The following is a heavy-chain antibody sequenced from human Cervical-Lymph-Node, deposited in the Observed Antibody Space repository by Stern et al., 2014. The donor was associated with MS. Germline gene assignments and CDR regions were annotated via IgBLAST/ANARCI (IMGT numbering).Heavy chain of an antibody. J-gene: IGHJ5*02. V-gene: IGHV2-26*01. CDR3: ARTSYYSDSGTWVGWFDP. CDR2: LFSNDEK. D-gene: IGHD3-10*01. CDR1: GFSLNNPTMG. Sequence: QVTLQESGPVLVKPTETLTLTCTVSGFSLNNPTMGVSWIRQPPGKALEWLAPLFSNDEKSYSTSLKSRLTISKDISKSQVVLTMSNMDPVDTATYSCARTSYYSDSGTWVGWFDPWGQGTLVTVSS.